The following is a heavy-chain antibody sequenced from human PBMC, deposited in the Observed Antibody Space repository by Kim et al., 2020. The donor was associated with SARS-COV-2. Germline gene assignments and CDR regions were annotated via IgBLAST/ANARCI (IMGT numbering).Heavy chain of an antibody. CDR2: IYYSGST. Sequence: SETLSLTCTVSGGSISSSSYYWGWIRQPPGKGLEWIGSIYYSGSTYYNPSLKSRVTISVDTSKNQFSLKLSSVTAADTAVYYCARLRRGNWNWFDPWGQG. V-gene: IGHV4-39*01. CDR1: GGSISSSSYY. D-gene: IGHD1-1*01. J-gene: IGHJ5*02. CDR3: ARLRRGNWNWFDP.